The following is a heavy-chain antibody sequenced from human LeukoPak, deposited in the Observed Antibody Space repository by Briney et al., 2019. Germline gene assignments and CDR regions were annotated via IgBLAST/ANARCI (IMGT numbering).Heavy chain of an antibody. CDR2: IYYSGST. Sequence: SETLSLTCTVSGGSISSSSYSWGWIRQPPGKGLEWIGSIYYSGSTYYNPSLKSRVTISVDTSKNQFSLKLSSVTAADTAVYYCARGSRRQLAYGMDVWGQGTTVTVSS. D-gene: IGHD6-13*01. CDR1: GGSISSSSYS. J-gene: IGHJ6*02. CDR3: ARGSRRQLAYGMDV. V-gene: IGHV4-39*01.